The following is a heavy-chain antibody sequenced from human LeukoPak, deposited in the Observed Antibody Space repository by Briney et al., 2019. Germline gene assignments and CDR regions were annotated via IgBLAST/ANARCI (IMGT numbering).Heavy chain of an antibody. D-gene: IGHD1-1*01. Sequence: GGSLRLPCAASGFTFSSYAMNWVRQAPGKGLEWVSGISSSGGNTYYADSVKGRFTISRDNSKNTLYLQMNSLRAEDTAVYYCAKDTRTATTHGGFDSWGQGTLVTVSS. CDR2: ISSSGGNT. CDR3: AKDTRTATTHGGFDS. J-gene: IGHJ4*02. V-gene: IGHV3-23*01. CDR1: GFTFSSYA.